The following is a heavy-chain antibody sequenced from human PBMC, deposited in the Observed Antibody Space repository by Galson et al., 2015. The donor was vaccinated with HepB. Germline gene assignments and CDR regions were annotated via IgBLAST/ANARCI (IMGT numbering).Heavy chain of an antibody. D-gene: IGHD6-13*01. CDR2: ISGSGGST. Sequence: SLRLSCAASGFTFSSYAMSWVRQAPGKGLEWVSAISGSGGSTYYADSVKGRSTISRDNSKNTLYLQMNSLRAEDTAVYYCAKLRIGQQLPGFAFDIWGQGTMVTVSS. V-gene: IGHV3-23*01. CDR3: AKLRIGQQLPGFAFDI. CDR1: GFTFSSYA. J-gene: IGHJ3*02.